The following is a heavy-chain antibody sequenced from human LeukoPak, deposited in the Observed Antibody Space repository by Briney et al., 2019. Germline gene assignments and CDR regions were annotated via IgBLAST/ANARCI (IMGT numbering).Heavy chain of an antibody. Sequence: PGGSLRLSCAVSGFTFSSYWMSWVRQAPGKGLEWISFIDSSTRTIFYADSVKGRFTISRDNAKNSLFLQMNSLRAEDTAVYYCARGGVGATSPPTDYWGQGTLVTVSS. CDR1: GFTFSSYW. CDR3: ARGGVGATSPPTDY. V-gene: IGHV3-48*04. D-gene: IGHD1-26*01. CDR2: IDSSTRTI. J-gene: IGHJ4*02.